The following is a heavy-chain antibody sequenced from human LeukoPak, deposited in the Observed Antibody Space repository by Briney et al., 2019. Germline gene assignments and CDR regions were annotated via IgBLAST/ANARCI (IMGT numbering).Heavy chain of an antibody. D-gene: IGHD5-18*01. CDR3: ARNGGGYSYGLKGNYYYYGMDV. CDR1: GATFSSYT. V-gene: IGHV1-69*02. Sequence: SVKVSCKASGATFSSYTISWVRQAPGQGLEWMGRIIPILGIANYAQKFQGRVTITADKSTSTAYMELRSLRSEETAVYYCARNGGGYSYGLKGNYYYYGMDVWGQGTTVTVSS. J-gene: IGHJ6*02. CDR2: IIPILGIA.